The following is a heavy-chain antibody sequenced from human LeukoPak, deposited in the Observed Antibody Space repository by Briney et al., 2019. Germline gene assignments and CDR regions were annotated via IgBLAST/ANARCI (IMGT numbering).Heavy chain of an antibody. CDR2: ISGSGGST. CDR3: ATQQQLVL. V-gene: IGHV3-23*01. J-gene: IGHJ4*02. D-gene: IGHD6-13*01. CDR1: GFTFDDYA. Sequence: PGGSLRLSCAASGFTFDDYAMYWVRQAPGKGLEWVSTISGSGGSTYYADSVKGRFTISRDNSKNTLYLQMNTLRAEDTAVYYCATQQQLVLWGQGTLVTVSS.